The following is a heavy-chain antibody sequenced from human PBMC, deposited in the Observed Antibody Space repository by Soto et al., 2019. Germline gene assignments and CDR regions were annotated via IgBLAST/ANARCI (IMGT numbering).Heavy chain of an antibody. Sequence: PGGSLRLSCAASGFPFSSYGMHWVRQAPGKGLDWVAVIWYDGSNKDYADSVKGRFTISRDNSKNTLFLQMSNLRVDDTAVYYCASSINWGQGTLVTVSS. CDR3: ASSIN. CDR2: IWYDGSNK. J-gene: IGHJ1*01. CDR1: GFPFSSYG. V-gene: IGHV3-33*01.